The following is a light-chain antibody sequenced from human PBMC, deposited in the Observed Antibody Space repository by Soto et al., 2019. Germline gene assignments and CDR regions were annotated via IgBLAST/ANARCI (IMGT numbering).Light chain of an antibody. Sequence: EIVLTQSPATLSLSPGDRATLSCRASQSVRSYLAWYQQKPGQAPRLLIYDASNRATGIPARFSGSWSGTDFTLTITRLEPEDFAVYYCHQRSDWPSTFGGGTKVEIK. CDR1: QSVRSY. V-gene: IGKV3-11*01. CDR2: DAS. J-gene: IGKJ4*01. CDR3: HQRSDWPST.